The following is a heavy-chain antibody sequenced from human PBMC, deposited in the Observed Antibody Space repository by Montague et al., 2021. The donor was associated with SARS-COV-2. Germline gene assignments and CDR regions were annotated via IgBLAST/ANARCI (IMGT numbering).Heavy chain of an antibody. Sequence: SETLSLTCDVSGGSVYSNADHLNSDYWAWVRQSPGRGLEWIGSVTWRGQTWQNPSSRGRLTMSVDTSKNSVSLRLTSVTAADTAMYHCTGQRWRGRFDPWGLGTLVIVSS. CDR1: GGSVYSNADHLNSDY. D-gene: IGHD2-15*01. J-gene: IGHJ5*02. CDR3: TGQRWRGRFDP. CDR2: VTWRGQT. V-gene: IGHV4-39*01.